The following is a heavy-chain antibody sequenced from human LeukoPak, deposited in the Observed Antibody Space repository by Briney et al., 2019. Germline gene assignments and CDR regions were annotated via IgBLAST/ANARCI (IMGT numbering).Heavy chain of an antibody. Sequence: PGGSLRLSCAASGFTFSSYWMHWVRQAPGKGLVWVSRINSDGSSTSYAGSVKGRFTISRDNAKNTLYLQMNSLRAEDTSLYYCARDRNTGSSYENLFEYWGQGSLVTVSS. V-gene: IGHV3-74*01. CDR3: ARDRNTGSSYENLFEY. J-gene: IGHJ4*02. D-gene: IGHD1-26*01. CDR1: GFTFSSYW. CDR2: INSDGSST.